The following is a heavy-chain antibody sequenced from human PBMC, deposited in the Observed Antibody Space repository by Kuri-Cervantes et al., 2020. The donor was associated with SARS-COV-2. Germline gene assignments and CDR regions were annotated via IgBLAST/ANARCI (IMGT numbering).Heavy chain of an antibody. CDR2: ISSSSSYM. D-gene: IGHD3-10*01. J-gene: IGHJ4*02. V-gene: IGHV3-21*01. CDR1: GFTFSSYS. Sequence: GGSLRLSCAASGFTFSSYSMNWVRQAPGKGLEWVSSISSSSSYMYYADSVKGRFTISRDNSKNTLYLQMNSLRAEDTAVYYCAKDTYLYCYGSGSPNYWGQGTLVTVSS. CDR3: AKDTYLYCYGSGSPNY.